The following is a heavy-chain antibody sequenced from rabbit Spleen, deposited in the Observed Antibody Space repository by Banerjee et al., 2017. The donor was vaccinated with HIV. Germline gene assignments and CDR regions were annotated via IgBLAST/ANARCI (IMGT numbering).Heavy chain of an antibody. CDR3: ARSGYVGWGGDGDLTGNKL. J-gene: IGHJ4*01. CDR1: GFSFNIDYF. CDR2: IYTGSSGRT. Sequence: QSLEESGGDLVKPEGSLTLTCTASGFSFNIDYFPCWVRQAPGKGLEWIACIYTGSSGRTVYASWAKGRFTISKTSSTTVTLQMTSLTAADTATYFCARSGYVGWGGDGDLTGNKLWGPGTLVTVS. D-gene: IGHD4-1*01. V-gene: IGHV1S40*01.